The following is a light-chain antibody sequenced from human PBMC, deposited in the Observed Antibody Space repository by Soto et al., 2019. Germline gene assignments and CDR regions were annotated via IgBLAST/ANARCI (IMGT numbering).Light chain of an antibody. CDR1: SSDVGGYNY. CDR2: EVS. Sequence: QSALTQPASVSGSPGQSITISCTGTSSDVGGYNYVSWYQQHPGKAPKLMIYEVSNRPSGVSNRFSGSKSGNTASLTISGLQAEDEADYYSSSYTSSSTVYVFGTGTKVTVL. J-gene: IGLJ1*01. CDR3: SSYTSSSTVYV. V-gene: IGLV2-14*01.